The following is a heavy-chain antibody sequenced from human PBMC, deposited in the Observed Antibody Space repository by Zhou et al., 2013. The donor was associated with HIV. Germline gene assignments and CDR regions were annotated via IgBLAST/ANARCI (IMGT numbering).Heavy chain of an antibody. CDR3: ARGHGGNSGYYYYYMDV. D-gene: IGHD2-21*02. CDR1: GGTFSSYA. J-gene: IGHJ6*03. CDR2: IIPIFGTA. Sequence: QVQLVQSGAEVKKPGSSVKVSCKASGGTFSSYAISWVRQAPGQGLEWMGGIIPIFGTANYAQKFQGRVTITTDESTSTAYMELSSLRSEDTAVYYCARGHGGNSGYYYYYMDVWGKGTTVTVSS. V-gene: IGHV1-69*05.